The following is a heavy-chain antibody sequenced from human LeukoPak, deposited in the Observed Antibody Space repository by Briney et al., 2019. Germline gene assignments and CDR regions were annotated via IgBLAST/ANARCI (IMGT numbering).Heavy chain of an antibody. D-gene: IGHD3/OR15-3a*01. CDR3: ARAYDFTDY. J-gene: IGHJ4*02. CDR2: ISGSGGNT. Sequence: GGSLRLSCAASGFTFSDYSMNWVRQAPGKGLEWVSAISGSGGNTDYADSVKGRFTISRDNSKNTLYLQMNSLRAEDTAVYYCARAYDFTDYWGQGTLVTVSS. V-gene: IGHV3-23*01. CDR1: GFTFSDYS.